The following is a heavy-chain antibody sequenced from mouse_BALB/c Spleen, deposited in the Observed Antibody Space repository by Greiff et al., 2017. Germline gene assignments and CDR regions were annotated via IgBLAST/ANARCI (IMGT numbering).Heavy chain of an antibody. D-gene: IGHD2-4*01. CDR2: IRNKANGYTT. V-gene: IGHV7-3*02. CDR3: ARDMGNDYDRFAY. Sequence: DVQLVESGGGLVQPGGSLRLSCATSGFTFTDYYMSWVRQPPGKALEWLGFIRNKANGYTTEYSASVKGRFTISRDNSQSILYLQMNTLRAEDSATYYCARDMGNDYDRFAYWGQGTLVTVSA. CDR1: GFTFTDYY. J-gene: IGHJ3*01.